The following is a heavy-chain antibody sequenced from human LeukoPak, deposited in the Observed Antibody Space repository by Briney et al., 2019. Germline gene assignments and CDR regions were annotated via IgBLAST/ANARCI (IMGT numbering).Heavy chain of an antibody. D-gene: IGHD6-19*01. CDR3: ALGRSSGFFDY. Sequence: SVKVSCKASGGTFSSYAISWVRQAPGQGLEWMGGIIPIFGTANYAQKFQGRVTITADKSTSTAYMELSSLRSEDTAVYYCALGRSSGFFDYWGQGTLVTVSS. CDR1: GGTFSSYA. J-gene: IGHJ4*02. CDR2: IIPIFGTA. V-gene: IGHV1-69*06.